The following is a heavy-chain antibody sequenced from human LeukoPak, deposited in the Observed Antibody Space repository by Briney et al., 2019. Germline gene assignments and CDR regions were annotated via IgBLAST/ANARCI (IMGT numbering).Heavy chain of an antibody. V-gene: IGHV4-34*01. CDR1: GGSFSGYY. CDR3: ARFLVARPGIPSFADY. D-gene: IGHD6-6*01. J-gene: IGHJ4*02. Sequence: PSETLSLTCAVYGGSFSGYYWSWIRQPPGKGLEWIGEINHSGSTNYNPSLKSRVTISVDTSKNQFSLKLSSVTAADTAVYYCARFLVARPGIPSFADYWGQGTLVTVSS. CDR2: INHSGST.